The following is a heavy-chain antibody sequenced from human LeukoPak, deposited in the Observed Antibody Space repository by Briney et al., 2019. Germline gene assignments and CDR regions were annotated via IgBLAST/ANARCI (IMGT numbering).Heavy chain of an antibody. V-gene: IGHV4-59*01. CDR3: ARTTEAHSWRTRYYDYYMDV. J-gene: IGHJ6*03. D-gene: IGHD6-13*01. CDR1: GGSISSYY. Sequence: SETLSLTCTVSGGSISSYYWSWIRQPPGKGLEWIGYIYYSGSTNYNPSLKSRVTISVDTSKNQFSLKLSSVTAADTAVYYCARTTEAHSWRTRYYDYYMDVWGKGTTVTASS. CDR2: IYYSGST.